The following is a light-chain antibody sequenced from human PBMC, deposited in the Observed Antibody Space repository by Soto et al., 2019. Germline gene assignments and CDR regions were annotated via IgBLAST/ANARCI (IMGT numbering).Light chain of an antibody. CDR1: QSVSSSY. J-gene: IGKJ1*01. Sequence: ESVWRQSTDTHCLSPVKIAALSVMASQSVSSSYLAWYQQKPGQAPRLLIYGASSRATGIPDRFSGRGSGTDFTRPLTRLEPQDFAVFYCQQYGSSAWTFGQGTKVDIK. V-gene: IGKV3-20*01. CDR3: QQYGSSAWT. CDR2: GAS.